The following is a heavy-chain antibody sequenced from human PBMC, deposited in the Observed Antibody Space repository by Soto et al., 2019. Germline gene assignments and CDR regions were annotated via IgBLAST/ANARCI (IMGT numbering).Heavy chain of an antibody. V-gene: IGHV4-59*01. Sequence: SSETLSLTCTVSGGSISSYYWSWIQQPPGQGLGWIGNIYYNGSPSYNPSPKIRVTISVDASKYQFSLTLSSVTAADTAVYYCARDSSRGVGAPGYYYYYGMDVWGQGTTVTVSS. D-gene: IGHD3-10*01. J-gene: IGHJ6*02. CDR2: IYYNGSP. CDR1: GGSISSYY. CDR3: ARDSSRGVGAPGYYYYYGMDV.